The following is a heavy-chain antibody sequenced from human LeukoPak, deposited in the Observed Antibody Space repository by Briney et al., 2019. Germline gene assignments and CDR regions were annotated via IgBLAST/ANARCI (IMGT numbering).Heavy chain of an antibody. Sequence: PGGSLRLSCAASGFTVSSNYMSWVRQAPGKGLEWVSVIYSGGSTYYADSVKGRFTISRDNSKNTLYLQMNSLRAEGTAVYYCARGFGYSNNYYFDYWGQGTLATVSS. V-gene: IGHV3-66*01. CDR3: ARGFGYSNNYYFDY. CDR1: GFTVSSNY. CDR2: IYSGGST. J-gene: IGHJ4*02. D-gene: IGHD6-13*01.